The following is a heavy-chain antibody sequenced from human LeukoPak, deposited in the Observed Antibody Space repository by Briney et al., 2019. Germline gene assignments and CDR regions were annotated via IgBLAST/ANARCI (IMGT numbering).Heavy chain of an antibody. J-gene: IGHJ4*02. CDR1: GFTFSSFG. V-gene: IGHV3-33*01. Sequence: GGSLRLSCAASGFTFSSFGMHWVRQAPGKGLEGVAVIWYDGTNKYYADSVRGRFTISRDNSKNTLYLQMNSLRAEDTAVYYCGRDGSGYEIDYGGQGTLVTVSS. CDR2: IWYDGTNK. CDR3: GRDGSGYEIDY. D-gene: IGHD5-12*01.